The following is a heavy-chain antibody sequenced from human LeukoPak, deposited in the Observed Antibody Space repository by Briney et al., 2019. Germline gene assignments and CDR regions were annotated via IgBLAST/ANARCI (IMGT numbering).Heavy chain of an antibody. V-gene: IGHV4-34*01. J-gene: IGHJ2*01. CDR3: ARHGQQWLATHHRDYWYFDL. CDR2: INHSGST. CDR1: GFTFSSYS. D-gene: IGHD6-19*01. Sequence: PGGSLRLSCAASGFTFSSYSMNWVRQPPGKGLEWIGEINHSGSTNYNPSLKSRVTISVDTSKNQFSLKLSSVTAADTAVYYCARHGQQWLATHHRDYWYFDLWGRGTLVTVSS.